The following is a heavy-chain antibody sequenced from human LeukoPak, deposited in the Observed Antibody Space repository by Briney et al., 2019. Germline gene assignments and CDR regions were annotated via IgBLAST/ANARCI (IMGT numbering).Heavy chain of an antibody. CDR3: VRELTLYDSSGYSDHDAFDI. Sequence: GGSLRLSCAASGFTVSSNCMSWVRQAPGKGLEWVSVIYSGGSTYYADSVKGRFTISRDNSKNTLYLQMNSLRAEDTAVYYCVRELTLYDSSGYSDHDAFDIWGQGTMVTVSS. CDR2: IYSGGST. V-gene: IGHV3-66*01. J-gene: IGHJ3*02. D-gene: IGHD3-22*01. CDR1: GFTVSSNC.